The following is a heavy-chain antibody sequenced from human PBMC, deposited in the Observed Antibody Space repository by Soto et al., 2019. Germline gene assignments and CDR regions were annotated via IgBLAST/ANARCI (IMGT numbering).Heavy chain of an antibody. CDR3: AKDKGGAVAGSAFDI. V-gene: IGHV3-23*01. CDR2: ITGSGDSI. D-gene: IGHD6-19*01. CDR1: GFTFSNYV. J-gene: IGHJ3*02. Sequence: GGSLRLSCTASGFTFSNYVMSWVRQSPGKGLEWVSVITGSGDSISYADSVQGRFTISRDNSKNTLYLQMNSLRAEDTAVYYCAKDKGGAVAGSAFDIWGQGTMVTVSS.